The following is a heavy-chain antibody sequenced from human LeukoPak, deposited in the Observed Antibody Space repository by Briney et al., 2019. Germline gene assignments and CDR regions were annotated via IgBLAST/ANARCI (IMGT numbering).Heavy chain of an antibody. J-gene: IGHJ4*02. CDR3: ARREEEYSSSFGY. D-gene: IGHD6-13*01. CDR1: GYTFTSYY. CDR2: INPSGGST. V-gene: IGHV1-46*01. Sequence: ASVKVSCKASGYTFTSYYMHWVRQAPGQGLEWMGIINPSGGSTSYAQKFQGRVTMTRDTSISTAYMELSRLRSDDTAVYYCARREEEYSSSFGYWGQGTLVTVSS.